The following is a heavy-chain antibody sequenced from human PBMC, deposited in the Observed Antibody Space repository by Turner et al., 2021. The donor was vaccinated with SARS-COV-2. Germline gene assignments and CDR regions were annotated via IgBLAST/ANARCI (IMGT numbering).Heavy chain of an antibody. CDR2: ISSSSSYI. CDR3: ARDLSTGSGSYFDY. CDR1: GFTFSDYS. D-gene: IGHD1-26*01. J-gene: IGHJ4*02. Sequence: EVQLVESGGGLVKPGGSLRLSCAASGFTFSDYSMNWVRQAPGKGLEWVSSISSSSSYIYYADSVKGRFTISRDNAKNSLYLQMNSLRAEDTAVYFCARDLSTGSGSYFDYWGQGTLVTVSS. V-gene: IGHV3-21*01.